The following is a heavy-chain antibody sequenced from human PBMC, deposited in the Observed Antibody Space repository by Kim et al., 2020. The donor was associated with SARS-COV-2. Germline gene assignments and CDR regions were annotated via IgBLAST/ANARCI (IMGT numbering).Heavy chain of an antibody. CDR1: GFTFSSYS. D-gene: IGHD3-10*01. Sequence: GGSLRLSCAASGFTFSSYSMNWVRQAPGKGLEWVSYISSSSSTIYYADSVKGRFTISRDNAKNSLYLQMNSLRDEDTAVYYCARDAILWFGEYDAFDIWGQGTMVTVSS. J-gene: IGHJ3*02. CDR3: ARDAILWFGEYDAFDI. V-gene: IGHV3-48*02. CDR2: ISSSSSTI.